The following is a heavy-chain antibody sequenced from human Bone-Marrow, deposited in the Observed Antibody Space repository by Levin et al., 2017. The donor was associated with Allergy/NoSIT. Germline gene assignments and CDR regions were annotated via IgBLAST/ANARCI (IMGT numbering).Heavy chain of an antibody. J-gene: IGHJ3*02. V-gene: IGHV3-21*01. CDR3: ARMFCSGGNCYLDAFDI. CDR1: GFTFSYYT. CDR2: ITTSGTYI. D-gene: IGHD2-15*01. Sequence: GESLKISCAASGFTFSYYTMNWVRQAPGKGLEWLSSITTSGTYIYYADSVKGRFTISRDNAKNSLYLQMNSLRAEDTAVYFCARMFCSGGNCYLDAFDIWGQGTMVTVSS.